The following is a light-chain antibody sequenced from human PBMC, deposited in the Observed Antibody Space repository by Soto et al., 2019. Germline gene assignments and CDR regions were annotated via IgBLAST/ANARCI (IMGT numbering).Light chain of an antibody. Sequence: EIVMTQSTATLSVSPGERATLSCRASQGIKDYLAWFQQKPGQAPRLLIYGASTRATAIPARFSGSGSGTEFTLSISSLQSEDFATYCCQQYNTYSTFGQGTKVDNK. CDR3: QQYNTYST. J-gene: IGKJ1*01. CDR1: QGIKDY. CDR2: GAS. V-gene: IGKV3-15*01.